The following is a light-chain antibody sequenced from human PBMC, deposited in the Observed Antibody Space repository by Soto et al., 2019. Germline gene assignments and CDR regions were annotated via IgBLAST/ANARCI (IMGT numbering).Light chain of an antibody. J-gene: IGLJ2*01. CDR3: CSYAGNRICA. Sequence: QSVLTQPASVSGCSGQAITISCIGTSSAVGADDIVSWYHQYTGTAPRRIINENIRRPSGIDSRFFGSKSGNTAALTISGLXAEEEPNYHCCSYAGNRICAFGGGTK. CDR1: SSAVGADDI. V-gene: IGLV2-23*01. CDR2: ENI.